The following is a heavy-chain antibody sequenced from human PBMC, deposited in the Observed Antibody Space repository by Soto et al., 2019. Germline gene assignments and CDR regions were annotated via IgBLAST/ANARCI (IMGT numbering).Heavy chain of an antibody. D-gene: IGHD4-17*01. Sequence: SVKVSCKASGGTFSSYAISWVRQAPGQGLEWMGGIIPIFGTANYAQKFQGRVTITADESTSTAYMEMSSLRSEDTAMYYCAREGGGYGDGIGMDVWGQGTTVTVSS. CDR1: GGTFSSYA. J-gene: IGHJ6*02. CDR3: AREGGGYGDGIGMDV. V-gene: IGHV1-69*13. CDR2: IIPIFGTA.